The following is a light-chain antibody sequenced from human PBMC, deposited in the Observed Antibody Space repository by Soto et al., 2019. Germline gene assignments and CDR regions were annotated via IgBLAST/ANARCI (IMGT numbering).Light chain of an antibody. CDR2: DAS. CDR3: HQYNNWPPIT. Sequence: ELVLTQSQATLSVSPGERATLSFRASQSVNSDLAWYQQKPGQAPRLLIYDASTRATGIPARFSGGGSGTEFTLSISSLQSEDFAVYYCHQYNNWPPITFGQGTRLEIK. J-gene: IGKJ5*01. CDR1: QSVNSD. V-gene: IGKV3-15*01.